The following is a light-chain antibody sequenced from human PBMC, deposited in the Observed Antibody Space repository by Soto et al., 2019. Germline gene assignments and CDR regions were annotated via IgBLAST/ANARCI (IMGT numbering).Light chain of an antibody. Sequence: EIVMTQSPATLSVSPGERATLSCRASQSVSSNLAWYQQKPGQAPRLLIYGASTRATGIPARFSGSGSGTEFHPTLNSLQSEDFAIYYCQHYNNWPPWTFGQGTKVEIK. J-gene: IGKJ1*01. V-gene: IGKV3-15*01. CDR2: GAS. CDR3: QHYNNWPPWT. CDR1: QSVSSN.